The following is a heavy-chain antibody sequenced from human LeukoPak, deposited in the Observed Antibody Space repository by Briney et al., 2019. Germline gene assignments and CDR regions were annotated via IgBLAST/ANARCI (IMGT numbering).Heavy chain of an antibody. D-gene: IGHD3-16*01. CDR1: GFTFSSYS. Sequence: GGSLRLSCAASGFTFSSYSMNWVRQAPGKGLEWVSSISSSSSYIYYADSVKGRFTISRDNAKNSLYLQMNSLRAEDTAVYYCAIDGLHLGLGAFDIWGQGTMVTVSS. CDR3: AIDGLHLGLGAFDI. CDR2: ISSSSSYI. J-gene: IGHJ3*02. V-gene: IGHV3-21*01.